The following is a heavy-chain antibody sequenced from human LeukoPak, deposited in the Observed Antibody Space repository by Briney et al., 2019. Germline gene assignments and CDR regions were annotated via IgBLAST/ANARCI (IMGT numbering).Heavy chain of an antibody. V-gene: IGHV3-7*01. J-gene: IGHJ4*02. D-gene: IGHD3-3*01. CDR1: GFTFSSYW. Sequence: QPGGSLRLSCAASGFTFSSYWMSWVRQAPGKGLGWVATIKQDGSEKYYVDSVKGRFTISRDNAKNSLYLQMNSLRAEDTAVYYCARSQYYDFWSGYYTGGSYFDYWGQGTLVTVSS. CDR2: IKQDGSEK. CDR3: ARSQYYDFWSGYYTGGSYFDY.